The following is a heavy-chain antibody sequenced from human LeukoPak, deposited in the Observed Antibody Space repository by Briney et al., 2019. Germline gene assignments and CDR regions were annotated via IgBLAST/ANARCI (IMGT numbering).Heavy chain of an antibody. D-gene: IGHD5-24*01. CDR2: IIPTFGTP. J-gene: IGHJ4*02. V-gene: IGHV1-69*13. Sequence: GASVKVSRKASGGTFSSYAISWVRQAPGQGLEWMGVIIPTFGTPNYAHNFQARVTISAVESTKTAYMELNSLRSEDTAVYYCARFANVEMASIEGDYFFDSWGQGTLVTVSS. CDR1: GGTFSSYA. CDR3: ARFANVEMASIEGDYFFDS.